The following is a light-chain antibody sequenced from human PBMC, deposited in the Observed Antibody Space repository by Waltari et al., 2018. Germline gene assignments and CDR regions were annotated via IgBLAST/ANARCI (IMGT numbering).Light chain of an antibody. CDR1: QTVSTIS. CDR3: QQYDGIVLT. J-gene: IGKJ4*01. V-gene: IGKV3-20*01. Sequence: EIVLTQSPGTLSLSQGERATLSCRASQTVSTISLNWYQQKPGQAPRLLIYGASTRATGIPDRFSGSGSGTDFTLTISRLEPEDFAVYYCQQYDGIVLTFGGGTRVEI. CDR2: GAS.